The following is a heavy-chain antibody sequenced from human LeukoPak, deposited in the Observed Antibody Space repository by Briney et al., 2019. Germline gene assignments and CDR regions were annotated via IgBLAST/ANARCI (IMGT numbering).Heavy chain of an antibody. D-gene: IGHD6-25*01. CDR2: IYYTGIT. CDR1: GASISSSY. Sequence: SETLSLTCSVSGASISSSYWSWIRQPPGKGLEVIGYIYYTGITNYNPSLKSRVTISLDTSKSQFSLKLSSVTAADTAVYYCVRTARLFDHRGQGTLVSVSS. J-gene: IGHJ4*02. CDR3: VRTARLFDH. V-gene: IGHV4-59*13.